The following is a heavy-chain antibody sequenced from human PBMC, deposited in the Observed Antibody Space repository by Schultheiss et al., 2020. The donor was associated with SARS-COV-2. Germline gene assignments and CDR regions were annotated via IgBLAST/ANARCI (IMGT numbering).Heavy chain of an antibody. CDR1: GFSLSTSGVG. D-gene: IGHD3-10*01. CDR3: ARSYGSGSPKYNWFDP. V-gene: IGHV2-5*02. J-gene: IGHJ5*02. CDR2: IYWDDDK. Sequence: SGPTLVKPTQTLTLTCTFSGFSLSTSGVGVGWIRQPPGKALEWLALIYWDDDKRYSPSLKSRLTITKDTSKNQVVLTMTNMDPVDTATYYCARSYGSGSPKYNWFDPWGQGTLVTVSS.